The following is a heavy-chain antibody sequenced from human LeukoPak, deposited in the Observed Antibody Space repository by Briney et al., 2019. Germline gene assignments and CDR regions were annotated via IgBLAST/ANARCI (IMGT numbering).Heavy chain of an antibody. V-gene: IGHV1-69*01. CDR1: GGTFSSYA. J-gene: IGHJ5*02. CDR2: IIPIFGTA. D-gene: IGHD3-16*02. Sequence: VKVSCKASGGTFSSYAISWVRQAPGQGLEWVGGIIPIFGTANYAQKFQGRVTITADESTSTAYMELSSLRSEDTAVYYCARDRYDYVWGSYRPNWFDPWGQGTLVTVSS. CDR3: ARDRYDYVWGSYRPNWFDP.